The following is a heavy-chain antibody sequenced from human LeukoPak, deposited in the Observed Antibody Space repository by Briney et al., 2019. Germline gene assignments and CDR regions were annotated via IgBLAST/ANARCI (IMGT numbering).Heavy chain of an antibody. D-gene: IGHD2-21*01. V-gene: IGHV3-53*01. CDR3: AREVISIPSYFDS. CDR2: FYRGDTT. Sequence: PGGSLRLSCAASGFSVSSSYMYWVRQAPGKGLEWVSFFYRGDTTYYAESVRGRFTISRDNSKNTLYHLMNSLIPEDTAVYYCAREVISIPSYFDSWGQGTLVAVSS. CDR1: GFSVSSSY. J-gene: IGHJ4*02.